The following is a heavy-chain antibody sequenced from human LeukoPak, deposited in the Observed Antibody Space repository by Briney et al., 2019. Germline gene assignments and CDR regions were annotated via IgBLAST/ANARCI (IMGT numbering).Heavy chain of an antibody. CDR1: GYTFTGYY. J-gene: IGHJ4*02. CDR3: ARVGSVAAAGTGGVY. CDR2: INPNSGGT. D-gene: IGHD6-13*01. Sequence: RASVKVSCKASGYTFTGYYMHWVRQAPGQGLEWMGWINPNSGGTNYAQKFQGRVTMTRDTSISTAYMELSRLRSDDTAVYYCARVGSVAAAGTGGVYWGQGTLVTVSS. V-gene: IGHV1-2*02.